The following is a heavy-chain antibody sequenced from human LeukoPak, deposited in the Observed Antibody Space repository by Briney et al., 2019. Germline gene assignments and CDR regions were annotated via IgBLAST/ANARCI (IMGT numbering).Heavy chain of an antibody. Sequence: GGSLRLSCAASGFTFSSYAMHRVRQAPGKGLEWVAVISYDGSNKYYADSVRGRFTISRDNSKNTLYLQMNSLRAEDTAVYYCAKSYYYDKLAYYWGQGTLVTVSS. CDR3: AKSYYYDKLAYY. CDR1: GFTFSSYA. J-gene: IGHJ4*02. CDR2: ISYDGSNK. V-gene: IGHV3-30*18. D-gene: IGHD3-22*01.